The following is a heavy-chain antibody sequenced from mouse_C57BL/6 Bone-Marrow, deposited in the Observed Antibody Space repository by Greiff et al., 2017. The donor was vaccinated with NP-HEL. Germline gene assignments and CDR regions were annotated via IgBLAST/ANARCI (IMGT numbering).Heavy chain of an antibody. V-gene: IGHV14-4*01. CDR2: IDPENGDT. CDR1: GFNIKDDY. J-gene: IGHJ2*01. D-gene: IGHD3-2*02. CDR3: TTDSSGY. Sequence: VHVKQSGAELVRPGASVKLSCTASGFNIKDDYMHWVKQRPEQGLEWIGWIDPENGDTEYASKFQGKATITADTSSNTAYLQLSSLTSEDTAVYYCTTDSSGYWGQGTTLTVSS.